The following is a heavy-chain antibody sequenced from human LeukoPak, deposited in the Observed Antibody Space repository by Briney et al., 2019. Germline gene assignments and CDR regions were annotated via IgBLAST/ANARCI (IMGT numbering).Heavy chain of an antibody. CDR3: AKASGDQQLVRGNWFDP. Sequence: GGSLRLSCAASGFTFSSYGMHCVRQAPGKGLEWVAFIRYDGSNKYYADSVKGRFTISRDNSKNTLYLQMNSLRAEDTAVYYCAKASGDQQLVRGNWFDPWGQGTLVTVSS. CDR1: GFTFSSYG. V-gene: IGHV3-30*02. D-gene: IGHD6-13*01. CDR2: IRYDGSNK. J-gene: IGHJ5*02.